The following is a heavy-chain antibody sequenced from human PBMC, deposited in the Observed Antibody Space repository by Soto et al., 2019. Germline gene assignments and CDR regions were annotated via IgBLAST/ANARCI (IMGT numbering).Heavy chain of an antibody. Sequence: QVQLVQSGAEMKKPGASVRVSCKASGYTFTSYGISWVQQAPGQGLEWMGWISAYNGNTNYAQKLQGRVTMTTDTSTSTVYMELRSLRSDDTAVYYCARNYYGDYDDFDYWGQGTLVTVSS. CDR2: ISAYNGNT. V-gene: IGHV1-18*01. CDR1: GYTFTSYG. D-gene: IGHD4-17*01. J-gene: IGHJ4*02. CDR3: ARNYYGDYDDFDY.